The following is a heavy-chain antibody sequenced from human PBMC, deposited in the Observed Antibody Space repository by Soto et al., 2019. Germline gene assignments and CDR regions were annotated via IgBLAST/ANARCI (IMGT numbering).Heavy chain of an antibody. CDR3: ARDQPGYSYGYGFGY. V-gene: IGHV3-21*01. D-gene: IGHD5-18*01. J-gene: IGHJ4*02. CDR1: GFTFSSYS. Sequence: EVQLVESGGGLVKPGGSLRLSCAASGFTFSSYSMNWVRQAPGKGLEWVSSISSSSSYIYYADSVKGRFTISRDNAKNSLYLQRNSLRAEDTAVYYCARDQPGYSYGYGFGYWGQGTLVTVSS. CDR2: ISSSSSYI.